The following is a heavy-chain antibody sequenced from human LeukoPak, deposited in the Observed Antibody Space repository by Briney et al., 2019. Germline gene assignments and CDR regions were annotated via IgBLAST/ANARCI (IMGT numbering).Heavy chain of an antibody. V-gene: IGHV3-15*01. J-gene: IGHJ4*02. D-gene: IGHD1-14*01. CDR3: SRNADHDW. Sequence: PGGSLPLFCAASGFTFSNAWMNWVRQTPGKGLEWVARIKRQTEGWATDYAAPVKGRFTISRDDSKSTLYLQMNSLETEDTAVYYYSRNADHDWWGEGTLVTVSS. CDR2: IKRQTEGWAT. CDR1: GFTFSNAW.